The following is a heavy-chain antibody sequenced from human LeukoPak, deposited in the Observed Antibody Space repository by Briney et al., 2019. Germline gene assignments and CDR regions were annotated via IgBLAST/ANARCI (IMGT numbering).Heavy chain of an antibody. Sequence: AASVEVSCKASGYTFTGYYMHWVRRAPGQGLEWMGWINPNSGGTNYAQKFQGRVTMTRDTSISTAYMELSRLRSDDTAVYYCARQAMVRGVMFDYWGQGTLVTVSS. CDR2: INPNSGGT. CDR3: ARQAMVRGVMFDY. D-gene: IGHD3-10*01. J-gene: IGHJ4*02. CDR1: GYTFTGYY. V-gene: IGHV1-2*02.